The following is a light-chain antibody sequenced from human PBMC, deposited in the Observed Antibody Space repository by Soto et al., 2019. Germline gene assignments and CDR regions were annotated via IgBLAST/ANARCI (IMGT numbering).Light chain of an antibody. CDR3: QHYTNWPLT. J-gene: IGKJ4*01. Sequence: EIVMTQSPATLSVYPGERATLSCRASHSVSSRLAWYQQKPGQAPSLLIYGASTRATGLPARFSGSGSGTEFTLTISSLQSEDFAVYYCQHYTNWPLTFGGGTKVEIK. V-gene: IGKV3-15*01. CDR1: HSVSSR. CDR2: GAS.